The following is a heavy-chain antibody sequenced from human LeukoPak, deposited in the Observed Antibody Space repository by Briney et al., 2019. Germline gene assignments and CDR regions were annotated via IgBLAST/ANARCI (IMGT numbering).Heavy chain of an antibody. CDR3: ARGNYYDSSGYDYYYYGMDV. D-gene: IGHD3-22*01. CDR1: GYTFTSYY. Sequence: GASVKVSCKASGYTFTSYYMHWVRQAPGQGLEWMGIINPSGGSTSYAQKFQGRVTMTRDTSTSTVYMELSSLRSEDTAVYYCARGNYYDSSGYDYYYYGMDVWGQGTTVTVSS. CDR2: INPSGGST. J-gene: IGHJ6*02. V-gene: IGHV1-46*01.